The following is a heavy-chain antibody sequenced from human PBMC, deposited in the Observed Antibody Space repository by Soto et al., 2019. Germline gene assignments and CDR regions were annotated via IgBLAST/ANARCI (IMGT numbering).Heavy chain of an antibody. D-gene: IGHD3-3*01. CDR3: ARERSIFAEVDV. Sequence: PGGSLRLSCIGSGFTFSSFEMNWVRQAPGKGLEWLSYISSSGGIIYYADSVRGRFTISRDSAKNSLYLQMNSLRAEDTAVYYCARERSIFAEVDVWGQGTTVTVSS. CDR2: ISSSGGII. J-gene: IGHJ6*02. CDR1: GFTFSSFE. V-gene: IGHV3-48*03.